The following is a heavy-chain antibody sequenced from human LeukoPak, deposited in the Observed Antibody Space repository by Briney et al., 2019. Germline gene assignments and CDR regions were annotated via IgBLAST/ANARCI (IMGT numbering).Heavy chain of an antibody. J-gene: IGHJ4*02. D-gene: IGHD6-13*01. CDR3: VYSSSWYTGFDY. V-gene: IGHV3-53*01. CDR2: IYTGGST. Sequence: GGSLRLSCAASGFTVSSNYMSWVRQAPGKGLKWVSVIYTGGSTYYAESVKGRFTISRDKSKNTLYLQTNSLRAEDTAVYYCVYSSSWYTGFDYWGQGTLVTVSS. CDR1: GFTVSSNY.